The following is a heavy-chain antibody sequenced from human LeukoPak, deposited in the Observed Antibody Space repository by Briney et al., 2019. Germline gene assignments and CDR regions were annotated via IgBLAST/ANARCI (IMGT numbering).Heavy chain of an antibody. J-gene: IGHJ4*02. CDR2: IYTSGST. Sequence: SETLSLTCTVSGGSISSYYWSWIRQPAGKGLEWIGCIYTSGSTNYNPSLKSRVTMSVDTSKNQFSLKLSSVTAADTAVYYCASRYCSSTSCYDHWGQGTLVTVSS. CDR1: GGSISSYY. CDR3: ASRYCSSTSCYDH. D-gene: IGHD2-2*01. V-gene: IGHV4-4*07.